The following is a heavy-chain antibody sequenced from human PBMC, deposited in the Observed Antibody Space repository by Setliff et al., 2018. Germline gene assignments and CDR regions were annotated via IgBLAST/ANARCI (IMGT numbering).Heavy chain of an antibody. Sequence: GASLKISCKGSGYSFTSYWIGWVRQMPGKGLGWMGIMYPGDSDTRYSPSFQGQVTISADKSISTAYLQWSSLKASDTAMYYCARRRGSGSFVNWFDPWGQGTLVTVSS. CDR3: ARRRGSGSFVNWFDP. J-gene: IGHJ5*02. V-gene: IGHV5-51*01. CDR2: MYPGDSDT. CDR1: GYSFTSYW. D-gene: IGHD3-10*01.